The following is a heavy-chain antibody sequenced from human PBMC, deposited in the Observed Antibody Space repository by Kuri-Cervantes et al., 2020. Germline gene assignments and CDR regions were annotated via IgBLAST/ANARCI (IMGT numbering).Heavy chain of an antibody. CDR2: ISYDGNNK. CDR1: GFTFSRYG. J-gene: IGHJ4*02. CDR3: TTVPTLNTGVDY. D-gene: IGHD3-10*01. V-gene: IGHV3-30*03. Sequence: GESLKISCAASGFTFSRYGMHWVRQAPGKGLEWVAVISYDGNNKYYADSVKGRFTMSRDNSKNTLYLQMNSLKTEDTAVYYCTTVPTLNTGVDYWGQGTLVTVSS.